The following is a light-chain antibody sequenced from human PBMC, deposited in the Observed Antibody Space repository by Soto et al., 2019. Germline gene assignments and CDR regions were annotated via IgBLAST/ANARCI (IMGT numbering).Light chain of an antibody. J-gene: IGKJ1*01. CDR1: QVISTS. CDR3: LKDYNYPWT. V-gene: IGKV1-9*01. Sequence: DLPLTQSLSFMSPSIGESFSITCRASQVISTSLAWYQVKTGKANKLLIYAASTLESGVPSRFSATVSGTDGTRTISSLQPEEGATDDCLKDYNYPWTVGNGTQVEIK. CDR2: AAS.